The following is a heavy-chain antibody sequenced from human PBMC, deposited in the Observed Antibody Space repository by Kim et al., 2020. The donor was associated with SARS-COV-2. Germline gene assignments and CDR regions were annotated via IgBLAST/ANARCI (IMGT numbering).Heavy chain of an antibody. CDR1: GFTFDDYA. J-gene: IGHJ6*02. D-gene: IGHD6-19*01. V-gene: IGHV3-43*02. CDR3: AKYTPAYSSGWYGLGTHCYYGMDV. CDR2: ISGSGGST. Sequence: GGSLRLSCAASGFTFDDYAMHWVRQAPGKGLEWVSRISGSGGSTYYADSVKGRFTISRDNTKNSLYLQMNSLRTEDTALYYCAKYTPAYSSGWYGLGTHCYYGMDVWGQGTMVTVSS.